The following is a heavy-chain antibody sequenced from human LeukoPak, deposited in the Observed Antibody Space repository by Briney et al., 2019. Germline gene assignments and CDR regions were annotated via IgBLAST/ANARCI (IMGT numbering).Heavy chain of an antibody. J-gene: IGHJ4*02. CDR3: TASDHRYCSSISCHFDY. D-gene: IGHD2-2*01. CDR2: IQSRTYGGAT. Sequence: GGSLRLSCTASGFTFGDYGMSWVRQAPGKGLEWVGFIQSRTYGGATQYAASVKSRFTISRDDSKSIAFLQMNSLKTEDTAVYYCTASDHRYCSSISCHFDYWGQGTLVTVSS. CDR1: GFTFGDYG. V-gene: IGHV3-49*04.